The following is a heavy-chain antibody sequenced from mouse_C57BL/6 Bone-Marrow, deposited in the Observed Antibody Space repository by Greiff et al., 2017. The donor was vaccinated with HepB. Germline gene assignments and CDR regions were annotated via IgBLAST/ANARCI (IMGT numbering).Heavy chain of an antibody. J-gene: IGHJ2*01. CDR3: ARHGRDGYYRNYFDY. CDR2: IRSKSNNYAT. Sequence: DVQLVESGGGLVQPKGSLKLSCAASGFSFNTYAMNWVRQAPGKGLEWVARIRSKSNNYATYYADSVKDRFTISRDDSESMLYLQMNNLKTEDTAMYYCARHGRDGYYRNYFDYWGQGTTLTVSS. D-gene: IGHD2-3*01. CDR1: GFSFNTYA. V-gene: IGHV10-1*01.